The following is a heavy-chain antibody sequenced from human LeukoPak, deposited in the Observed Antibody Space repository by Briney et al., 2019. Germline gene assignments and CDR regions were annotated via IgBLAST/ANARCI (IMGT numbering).Heavy chain of an antibody. CDR3: ARARPMYGSGLDI. CDR2: IYYSGST. CDR1: GDSVTNNY. Sequence: PSETLSLTCSVSGDSVTNNYWSWIRQPPGKGPEWIGYIYYSGSTKYNPSLKSRVTISVDKSKNQFSLKVSSVTAADTAGYYCARARPMYGSGLDIWGQGTMVTGFS. V-gene: IGHV4-59*02. D-gene: IGHD3-10*01. J-gene: IGHJ3*02.